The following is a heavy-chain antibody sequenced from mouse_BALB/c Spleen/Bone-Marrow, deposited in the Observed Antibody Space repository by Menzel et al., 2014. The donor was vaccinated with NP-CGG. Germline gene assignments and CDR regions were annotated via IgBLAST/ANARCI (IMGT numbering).Heavy chain of an antibody. CDR3: ARYDYRYSWFAY. CDR2: IDPANGNT. D-gene: IGHD2-14*01. J-gene: IGHJ3*01. Sequence: VQLQQSGAELVKPGASVKLSCTASGFNIKDTYMHWVKQRPEQGLEWIGRIDPANGNTKYDPKFQGKATITTDTSSNTAYLQLRSLTSEYTAVYYCARYDYRYSWFAYWGQGTLVTVSA. V-gene: IGHV14-3*02. CDR1: GFNIKDTY.